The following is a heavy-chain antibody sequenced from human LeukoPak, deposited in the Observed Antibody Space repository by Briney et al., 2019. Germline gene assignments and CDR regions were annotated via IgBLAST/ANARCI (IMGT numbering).Heavy chain of an antibody. Sequence: SETLSLTCAVSGYSISSGYYWGWIRQPPEKGLEWIGSIYHSGSTYYNPSLKSRIIISVDTSKNQFSLKLSSVTAADTAVYYCARVVRYCSGSSCYWFDYWGQGTLVTVSS. CDR2: IYHSGST. CDR1: GYSISSGYY. CDR3: ARVVRYCSGSSCYWFDY. D-gene: IGHD2-15*01. J-gene: IGHJ4*02. V-gene: IGHV4-38-2*01.